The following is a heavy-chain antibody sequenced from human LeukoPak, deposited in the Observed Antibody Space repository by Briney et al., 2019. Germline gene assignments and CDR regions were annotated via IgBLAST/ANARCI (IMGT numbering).Heavy chain of an antibody. CDR3: ARGVIAVAPYFDY. V-gene: IGHV3-53*01. J-gene: IGHJ4*02. CDR1: GFTVSSNY. D-gene: IGHD6-19*01. Sequence: GSLRLSCAASGFTVSSNYMSWVRQAPGKGLEWVSVIYSGGSTYYADSVKGRFTISRDNSKNTLYLQMNSLRAEDTAVYYCARGVIAVAPYFDYWGQGTLVTVSS. CDR2: IYSGGST.